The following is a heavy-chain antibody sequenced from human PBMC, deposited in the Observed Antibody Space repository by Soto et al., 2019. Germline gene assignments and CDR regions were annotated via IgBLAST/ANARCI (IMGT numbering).Heavy chain of an antibody. J-gene: IGHJ6*02. D-gene: IGHD2-2*01. Sequence: GASVKVSCKASGYSFASYGISWVRQAPGQGLEWMGWISAYNGNTNYAQKLQGRVTMTTDTSTSTAYMELRSLRSDDTAVYYCARAVVVPAAMVDYYGIDVWGQGTTVTVSS. CDR1: GYSFASYG. CDR2: ISAYNGNT. CDR3: ARAVVVPAAMVDYYGIDV. V-gene: IGHV1-18*01.